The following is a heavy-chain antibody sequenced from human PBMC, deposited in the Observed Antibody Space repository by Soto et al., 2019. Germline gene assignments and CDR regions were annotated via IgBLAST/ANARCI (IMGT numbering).Heavy chain of an antibody. CDR1: GDSVSSDSAA. J-gene: IGHJ6*03. D-gene: IGHD6-13*01. V-gene: IGHV6-1*01. CDR2: TYYRSKWYN. Sequence: SQTLSFTCAISGDSVSSDSAAWNWIRQSPSRGLEWLGRTYYRSKWYNDYAVSVKSRITINPDTSKNQFSLQLNSVTPEDTAVYYCARGAAAGPHYYYYYMDVWGKGTTVTVSS. CDR3: ARGAAAGPHYYYYYMDV.